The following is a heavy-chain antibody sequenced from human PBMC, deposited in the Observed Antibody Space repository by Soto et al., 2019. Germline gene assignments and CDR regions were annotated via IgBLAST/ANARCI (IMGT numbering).Heavy chain of an antibody. D-gene: IGHD3-16*02. J-gene: IGHJ3*02. V-gene: IGHV4-34*01. CDR1: GGSFSGYY. CDR3: ARISANLYDYIWGSYRHSFDI. CDR2: INHSGST. Sequence: SETLSLTCAVYGGSFSGYYWSWIRQPPGKGLEWIGEINHSGSTNYNPSLKSRVTISVDTSKNQFSLKLSSVTAADTAVYYCARISANLYDYIWGSYRHSFDIWGQGTMVTVSS.